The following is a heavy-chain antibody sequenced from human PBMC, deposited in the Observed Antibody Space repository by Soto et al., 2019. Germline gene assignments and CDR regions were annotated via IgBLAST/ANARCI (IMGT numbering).Heavy chain of an antibody. CDR3: VRVVAIPGYPDN. J-gene: IGHJ4*02. Sequence: QVQLVQSGAEVRQPASSVKASCKTSGGTFSSYAISWVRQAPGQGLEWMGGIVPIVDTSTYAQKFQGRVTLTADESTSTAYMELSSLRSDDTAIYYCVRVVAIPGYPDNWGQGTLVTVSS. CDR1: GGTFSSYA. V-gene: IGHV1-69*01. CDR2: IVPIVDTS. D-gene: IGHD5-12*01.